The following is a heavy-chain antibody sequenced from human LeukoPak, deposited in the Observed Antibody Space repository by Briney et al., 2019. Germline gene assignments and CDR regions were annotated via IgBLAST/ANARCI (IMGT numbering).Heavy chain of an antibody. V-gene: IGHV4-38-2*01. CDR2: IYHSGST. CDR3: ARHGSGTHFDP. CDR1: GYFISSGYY. Sequence: SETLSLTCAVSGYFISSGYYWGWIRQPPGKGLEWIGGIYHSGSTYYNPSLKSRVTISVDTSKNQFSLKVSSVTAADTAVYYCARHGSGTHFDPWGQGTLVTVSS. D-gene: IGHD1-26*01. J-gene: IGHJ5*02.